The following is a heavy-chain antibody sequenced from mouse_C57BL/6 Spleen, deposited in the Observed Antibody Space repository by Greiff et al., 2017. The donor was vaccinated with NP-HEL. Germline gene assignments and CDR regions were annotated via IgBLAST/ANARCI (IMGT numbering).Heavy chain of an antibody. CDR2: IDPSDSET. CDR1: GYTFTSNW. D-gene: IGHD1-1*01. J-gene: IGHJ3*01. V-gene: IGHV1-52*01. Sequence: QVQLQQSVAELVRPGSSVKLSCTASGYTFTSNWMHWVKQRPVQGLEWIGNIDPSDSETHYNQKFKDKATLTVDKSSSPSYMQRSSLTSEDSAVYYCAKTGSSASWFAYWGQGTLVTVSA. CDR3: AKTGSSASWFAY.